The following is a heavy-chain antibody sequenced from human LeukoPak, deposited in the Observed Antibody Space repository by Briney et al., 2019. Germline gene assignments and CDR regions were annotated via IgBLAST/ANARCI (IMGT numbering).Heavy chain of an antibody. CDR2: ILYDGSNE. CDR3: AKDGTSGYYYLDY. V-gene: IGHV3-30*18. Sequence: PGTSLRLSCAASGFTLSSHGMHSVRQAPGMGLEWVALILYDGSNEYYADSVQGRFTISRDSSRNTLYLQMNSLRAEDTAVYYCAKDGTSGYYYLDYWGQGTLVTVST. J-gene: IGHJ4*02. CDR1: GFTLSSHG. D-gene: IGHD3-22*01.